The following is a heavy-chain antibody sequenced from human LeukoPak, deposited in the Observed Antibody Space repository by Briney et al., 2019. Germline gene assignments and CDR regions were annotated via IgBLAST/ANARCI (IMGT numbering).Heavy chain of an antibody. CDR3: AKEPDYYDSSGYENWFDP. J-gene: IGHJ5*02. Sequence: GGSLRLSCAASGFTFSSYAMSWVRQAPEKGLEWVSAISGSGGSTYYADSVKGRFTISRDNSKNTLYLQMNSLRAEDTAVYYCAKEPDYYDSSGYENWFDPWGQGTLVTVSS. CDR2: ISGSGGST. CDR1: GFTFSSYA. D-gene: IGHD3-22*01. V-gene: IGHV3-23*01.